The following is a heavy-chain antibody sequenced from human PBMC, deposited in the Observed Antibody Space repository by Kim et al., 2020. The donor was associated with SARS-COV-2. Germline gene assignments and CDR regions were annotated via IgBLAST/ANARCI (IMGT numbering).Heavy chain of an antibody. V-gene: IGHV7-4-1*02. D-gene: IGHD1-1*01. J-gene: IGHJ4*02. CDR3: ARDGELGRPEFNY. Sequence: YAQGFTGRSFFSLDTSVSTAYLQISSLKAEDTAVYYCARDGELGRPEFNYWGQGTLVTVSS.